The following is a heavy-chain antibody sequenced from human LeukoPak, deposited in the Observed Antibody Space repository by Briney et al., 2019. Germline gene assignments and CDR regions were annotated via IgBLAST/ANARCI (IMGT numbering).Heavy chain of an antibody. D-gene: IGHD6-19*01. CDR2: IKEDGSVK. V-gene: IGHV3-7*03. CDR3: ARDSTWLLDY. Sequence: GGSLRLSCTASGFTFSSHWMTWVRQPPGKGLEWVANIKEDGSVKYYVDSEKGRFTISRDNTKNALYLQMNSLRADDTAVYFCARDSTWLLDYWGQGTLITVSS. J-gene: IGHJ4*02. CDR1: GFTFSSHW.